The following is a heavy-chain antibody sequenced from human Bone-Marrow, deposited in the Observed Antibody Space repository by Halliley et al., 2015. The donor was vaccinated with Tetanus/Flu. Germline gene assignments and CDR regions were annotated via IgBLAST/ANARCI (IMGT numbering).Heavy chain of an antibody. CDR2: INQDGSEQ. CDR1: GFNLGSYL. CDR3: ARYIVVPVTPLGDYFDY. J-gene: IGHJ4*02. D-gene: IGHD3-22*01. Sequence: CAVSGFNLGSYLMSWVRQAPGKGLEWVANINQDGSEQHYVDSVKGRFTISRDNAKNSLYLQMNSLRAEDTAVYYCARYIVVPVTPLGDYFDYWGQGTLVTVSS. V-gene: IGHV3-7*03.